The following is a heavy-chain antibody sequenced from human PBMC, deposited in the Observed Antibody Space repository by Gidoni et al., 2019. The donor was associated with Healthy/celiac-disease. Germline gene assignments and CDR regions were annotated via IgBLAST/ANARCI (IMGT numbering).Heavy chain of an antibody. CDR1: GFTFDDYT. V-gene: IGHV3-43*01. D-gene: IGHD3-3*01. Sequence: EVQLVESGGVVVQPGGSLRLSCAASGFTFDDYTMHWVRQAPGKGPEWVSLISWDGGSTYYADSVKGRFTISRDNSKNSLYLQMNSLRTEDTALYYCAKDIGGYDFWSGVGMDVWGQGTTVTVSS. CDR2: ISWDGGST. CDR3: AKDIGGYDFWSGVGMDV. J-gene: IGHJ6*02.